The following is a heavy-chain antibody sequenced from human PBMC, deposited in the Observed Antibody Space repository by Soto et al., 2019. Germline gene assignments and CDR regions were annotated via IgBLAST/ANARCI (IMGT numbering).Heavy chain of an antibody. J-gene: IGHJ4*02. V-gene: IGHV4-30-2*01. Sequence: QLQLQESGSGLVKPSQTLSLTCAVSGGSISSGGYSWSWIRQPPGKGLEWIGYIYHSGSTYYNPSLQSRVTISVDRSKNHFSLKLSSVTAADTAVYYCARAGSGTFYYFDYWGQGTLVTVSS. CDR3: ARAGSGTFYYFDY. D-gene: IGHD3-10*01. CDR2: IYHSGST. CDR1: GGSISSGGYS.